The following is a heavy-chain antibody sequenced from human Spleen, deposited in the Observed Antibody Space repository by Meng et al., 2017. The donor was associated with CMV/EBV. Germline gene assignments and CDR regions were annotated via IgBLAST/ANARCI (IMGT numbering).Heavy chain of an antibody. Sequence: SETLSLTCTVSGGSISSYYWSWIRQPPGKGLEWIGYIYYSGSTNYNPSLKSRVTISVDTSKNQFSLKLSSVTAADTAVYYCARGTVEYSSSAVYYYYGMDVWGQGTTVTVSS. V-gene: IGHV4-59*01. D-gene: IGHD6-6*01. CDR3: ARGTVEYSSSAVYYYYGMDV. CDR1: GGSISSYY. CDR2: IYYSGST. J-gene: IGHJ6*02.